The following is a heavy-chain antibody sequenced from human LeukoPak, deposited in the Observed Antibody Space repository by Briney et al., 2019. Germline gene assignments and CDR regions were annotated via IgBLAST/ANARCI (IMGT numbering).Heavy chain of an antibody. CDR3: ARAVEMATIDY. CDR1: GGSISSYY. CDR2: IYYSGST. D-gene: IGHD5-24*01. J-gene: IGHJ4*02. Sequence: SETLSFTCTVSGGSISSYYWSWIRQPPGKGLEWIGYIYYSGSTNYNPSLKSRVTISVDTSKNQFSLKLSSVTAADTAVYYCARAVEMATIDYWGQGTLVTVSS. V-gene: IGHV4-59*01.